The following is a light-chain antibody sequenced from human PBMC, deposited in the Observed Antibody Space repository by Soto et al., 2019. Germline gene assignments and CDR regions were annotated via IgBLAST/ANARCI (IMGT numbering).Light chain of an antibody. Sequence: EIVMTQSPATLSVSPGERTTLSCRASQSVSSNLAWYQQKPGQAPRLLIYGASTRATGIPARFSGSGSGTEFTLTISSLQSEDFAVYYCLQYNNWPKTFVQGTKV. J-gene: IGKJ1*01. CDR1: QSVSSN. CDR2: GAS. V-gene: IGKV3-15*01. CDR3: LQYNNWPKT.